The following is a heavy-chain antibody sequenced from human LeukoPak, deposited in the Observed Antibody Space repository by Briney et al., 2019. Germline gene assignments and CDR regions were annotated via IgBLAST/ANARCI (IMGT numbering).Heavy chain of an antibody. CDR3: ARADSSRARIDY. V-gene: IGHV4-59*01. D-gene: IGHD3-22*01. CDR1: GGSISSYY. J-gene: IGHJ4*02. CDR2: IYYSGST. Sequence: PSETLSLTCTVSGGSISSYYWSWIRQPPGKGLEWIGYIYYSGSTNYNPSLKSRVTISVDTSKNQFSLKLSSVTAADTAVYYCARADSSRARIDYWGQGTLVTVSS.